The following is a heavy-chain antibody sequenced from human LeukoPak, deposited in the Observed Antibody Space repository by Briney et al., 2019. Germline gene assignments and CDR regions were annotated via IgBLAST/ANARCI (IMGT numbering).Heavy chain of an antibody. Sequence: GGSLRLSCAASGFTFSSYAMSWVRQAPGKGLEWVSYISSSGYTIYYADSVKGRFTISRDNAKNSLYLQMNSLRAEDTAVYYFAGEDCSSTSCYDPSVSDYWGQGTLVTVSS. CDR1: GFTFSSYA. CDR3: AGEDCSSTSCYDPSVSDY. D-gene: IGHD2-2*01. V-gene: IGHV3-48*03. CDR2: ISSSGYTI. J-gene: IGHJ4*02.